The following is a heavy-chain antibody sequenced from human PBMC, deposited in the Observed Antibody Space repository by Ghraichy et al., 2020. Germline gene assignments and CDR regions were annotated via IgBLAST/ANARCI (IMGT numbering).Heavy chain of an antibody. CDR1: GFSLSTSGMC. D-gene: IGHD6-19*01. Sequence: SGPTLVKPTQTLTLTCTFSGFSLSTSGMCVSWIRQPPGKALEWLARIDWDDDKYYSTSLKTRLTISKDTSKNQVVLTMTNMDPVDTATYYCARILYSSGWSGPDYWGQGTLVTVSS. CDR3: ARILYSSGWSGPDY. CDR2: IDWDDDK. J-gene: IGHJ4*02. V-gene: IGHV2-70*11.